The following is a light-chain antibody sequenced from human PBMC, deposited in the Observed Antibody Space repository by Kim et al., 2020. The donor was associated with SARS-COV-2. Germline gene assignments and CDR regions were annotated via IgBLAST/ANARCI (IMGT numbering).Light chain of an antibody. CDR2: AAS. V-gene: IGKV1-39*01. Sequence: ASIGDRVTITCRSSQSISSYLNWYQQKPEKGPKLLIYAASSLQSGVPSRFSGSGSGTEFTLTISSLQPEDFATYYCQQSYSTPLTFGGGTKVEIK. CDR1: QSISSY. J-gene: IGKJ4*01. CDR3: QQSYSTPLT.